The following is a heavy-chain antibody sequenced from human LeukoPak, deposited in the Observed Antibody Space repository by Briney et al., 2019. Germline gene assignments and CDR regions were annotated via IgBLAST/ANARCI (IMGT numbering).Heavy chain of an antibody. CDR2: IYYSGRT. J-gene: IGHJ4*02. V-gene: IGHV4-59*01. CDR1: GGSISSYY. D-gene: IGHD3-22*01. Sequence: PSETLSLTCTVSGGSISSYYWSWIRQPPGKGLEWIGYIYYSGRTNYNPSLKSRVTTSVDTSKNQFSLKLSSVTAADTAVYYCARGGDSSGYYYPVFDYWGQGTLVTVSS. CDR3: ARGGDSSGYYYPVFDY.